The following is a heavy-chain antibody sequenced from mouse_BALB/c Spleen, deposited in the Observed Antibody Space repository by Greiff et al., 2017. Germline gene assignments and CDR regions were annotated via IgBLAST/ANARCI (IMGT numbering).Heavy chain of an antibody. J-gene: IGHJ4*01. CDR1: GYTFTSYW. CDR3: ARTARYDAMDY. V-gene: IGHV1S81*02. D-gene: IGHD2-14*01. Sequence: QVQLQQPGAELVKPGASVKLSCKASGYTFTSYWMHWVKQRPGQGLEWIGEINPSNGRTNYNEKFKSKATLTVDKSSSTAYMQLSSLTSEDSAVYYCARTARYDAMDYWGQGTSVTVAS. CDR2: INPSNGRT.